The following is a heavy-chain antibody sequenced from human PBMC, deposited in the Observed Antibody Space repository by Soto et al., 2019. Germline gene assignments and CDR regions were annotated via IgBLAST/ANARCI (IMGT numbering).Heavy chain of an antibody. Sequence: PGGSLRLSCAASGFTFNEYAMHWVRQLPGRGLEWVASLSCDTTDVRYADSVRGRFTISRDNAKNTLYLQMNSLRPEDTALYYCVRDSAFCRSASCHAYFFFYGLDVWGQGTTVTVP. J-gene: IGHJ6*02. CDR3: VRDSAFCRSASCHAYFFFYGLDV. D-gene: IGHD2-2*01. CDR2: LSCDTTDV. CDR1: GFTFNEYA. V-gene: IGHV3-9*01.